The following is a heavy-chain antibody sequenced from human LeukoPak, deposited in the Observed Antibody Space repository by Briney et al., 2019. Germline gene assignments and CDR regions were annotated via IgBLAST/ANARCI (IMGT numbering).Heavy chain of an antibody. CDR2: INTNTGNP. V-gene: IGHV7-4-1*02. Sequence: ASVMVSCKASGYTFTSYAMNWVRQAPGQGLEWMGWINTNTGNPTYAQGFTGRFVFSLDTSVSTAYLQISSLKAEDTAVYYCAKCYSSGWCYFDYWGQGTLVTVSS. J-gene: IGHJ4*02. D-gene: IGHD6-19*01. CDR3: AKCYSSGWCYFDY. CDR1: GYTFTSYA.